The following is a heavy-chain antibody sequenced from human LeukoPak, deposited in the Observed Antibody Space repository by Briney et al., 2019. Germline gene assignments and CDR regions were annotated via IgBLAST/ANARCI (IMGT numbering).Heavy chain of an antibody. V-gene: IGHV1-8*02. J-gene: IGHJ6*03. CDR2: MNPNSGNT. Sequence: GASVKVSCKASGYTFTSYDINWVRQAPGQGLEWMGWMNPNSGNTGYAQKFQGRVTMTTDTSTSTAYMELRSLRSDDTAVYYCARWAQPYHYYYMDVWGKGTTVTISS. CDR1: GYTFTSYD. CDR3: ARWAQPYHYYYMDV.